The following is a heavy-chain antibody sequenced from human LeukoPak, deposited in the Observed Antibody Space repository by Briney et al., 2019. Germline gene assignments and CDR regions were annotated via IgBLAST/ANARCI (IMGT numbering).Heavy chain of an antibody. D-gene: IGHD2-21*01. CDR1: GLTFSGSE. V-gene: IGHV3-73*01. J-gene: IGHJ4*02. CDR3: ANSVSVNAIFDY. CDR2: IRNKANRYAT. Sequence: AGGSLRLSCAAFGLTFSGSEMHWVRHASRKGLEWVGRIRNKANRYATSYAASVKDRFTMSRDDSKKTAFLQMNSLKTEDTAVYYCANSVSVNAIFDYWGQGTLVTVSS.